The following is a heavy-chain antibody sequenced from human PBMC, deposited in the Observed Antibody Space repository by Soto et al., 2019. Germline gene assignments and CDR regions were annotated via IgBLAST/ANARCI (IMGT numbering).Heavy chain of an antibody. CDR2: AYFSGGNT. V-gene: IGHV4-39*01. CDR1: GNSMRGYHFY. J-gene: IGHJ4*02. D-gene: IGHD6-25*01. CDR3: AYGSSSAWIDY. Sequence: SETLSLTCSVSGNSMRGYHFYWGWIRQAPGKGLEWIGSAYFSGGNTYYSPSLKSRVSISVDTSKNEFSLRLTSLTAADTAVYFCAYGSSSAWIDYWGQGTLVTVSS.